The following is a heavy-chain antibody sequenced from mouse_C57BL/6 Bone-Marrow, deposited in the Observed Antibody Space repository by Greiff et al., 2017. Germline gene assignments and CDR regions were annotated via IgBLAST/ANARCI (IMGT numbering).Heavy chain of an antibody. CDR2: IAPENGDT. CDR1: GFNIKDDY. CDR3: TTDYYGSHWYFDV. V-gene: IGHV14-4*01. D-gene: IGHD1-1*01. Sequence: VQLQQSGAELVRPGASVKLSCTASGFNIKDDYMHWVKQRPEQGLEWIGWIAPENGDTEYASKFQGQATIPEDTSSNTAYLQLSSLTSEDTSVYYCTTDYYGSHWYFDVWGTGTTVTVSS. J-gene: IGHJ1*03.